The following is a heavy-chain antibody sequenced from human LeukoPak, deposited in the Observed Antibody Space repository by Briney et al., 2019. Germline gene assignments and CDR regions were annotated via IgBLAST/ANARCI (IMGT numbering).Heavy chain of an antibody. CDR3: STGRPHDGFDI. CDR2: FKSKADGGTT. V-gene: IGHV3-15*05. J-gene: IGHJ3*02. Sequence: GGSLRLSCAASGFTFSNAWMSWVRQAPGKGLEWVGRFKSKADGGTTDYAAPVKGRFTISRDDSRNTLYLQMNSLKTEDTALYYCSTGRPHDGFDIWGQGTMVTVSS. CDR1: GFTFSNAW.